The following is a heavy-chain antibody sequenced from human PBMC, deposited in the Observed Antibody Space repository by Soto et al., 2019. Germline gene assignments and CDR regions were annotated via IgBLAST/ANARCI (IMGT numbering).Heavy chain of an antibody. D-gene: IGHD3-16*01. Sequence: ASVKVSCKASGDRFTNCGSRWVRQAPGQGLEWMGWISAYNGNTNYAQNFQGRVTMTTDTSTSTAYMELRSLRSDDTAVYYCARGGTPIAYWGQGTLVTVSS. CDR3: ARGGTPIAY. V-gene: IGHV1-18*01. CDR1: GDRFTNCG. CDR2: ISAYNGNT. J-gene: IGHJ4*02.